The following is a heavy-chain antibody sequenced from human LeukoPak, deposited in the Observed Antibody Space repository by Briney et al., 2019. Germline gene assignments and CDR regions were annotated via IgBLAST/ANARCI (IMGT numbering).Heavy chain of an antibody. V-gene: IGHV4-59*01. CDR3: VRFGVNYDMDV. CDR1: GGSISGYY. CDR2: IHYSGRA. J-gene: IGHJ6*02. Sequence: NPSETLSLTCSVSGGSISGYYWTWVRQPPGKGLEWIGQIHYSGRADYNPSLKSRITMSVDTSRNQISLKLSSVTAADTAIYYCVRFGVNYDMDVWGQGTTVTVCS. D-gene: IGHD3-16*01.